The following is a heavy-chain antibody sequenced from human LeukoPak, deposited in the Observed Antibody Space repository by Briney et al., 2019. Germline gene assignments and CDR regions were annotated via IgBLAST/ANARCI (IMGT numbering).Heavy chain of an antibody. CDR2: IYYSGGT. CDR1: GGSINNYY. Sequence: SETLSLTCTVSGGSINNYYWAWIRQPPGKGLEWIGYIYYSGGTHYNSSLQSRVIISVDTSRKQFSLKLTSVTAADTAVYYCARGMITIFGVGNWFDPWGQGTLVTVSS. V-gene: IGHV4-59*01. CDR3: ARGMITIFGVGNWFDP. D-gene: IGHD3-3*01. J-gene: IGHJ5*02.